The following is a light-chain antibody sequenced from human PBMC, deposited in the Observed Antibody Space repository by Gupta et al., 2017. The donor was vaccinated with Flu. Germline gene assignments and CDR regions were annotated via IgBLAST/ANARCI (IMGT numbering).Light chain of an antibody. V-gene: IGLV3-25*02. CDR2: KDN. Sequence: SDELTQSPSVSVSPGQTARITCPGDELPTQYAYWYQQKPGQPPVFIIYKDNERPSGIPERFSGSNSGTTATLTISGAQAEDEADYYCQSAEVGGASYVFGNGTKVTVL. CDR1: ELPTQY. J-gene: IGLJ1*01. CDR3: QSAEVGGASYV.